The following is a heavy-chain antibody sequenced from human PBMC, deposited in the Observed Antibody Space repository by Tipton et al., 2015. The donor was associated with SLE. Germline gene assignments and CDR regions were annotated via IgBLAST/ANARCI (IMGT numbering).Heavy chain of an antibody. D-gene: IGHD3-3*01. CDR2: INHSGTT. CDR3: ARGGYNFWSGPGNY. J-gene: IGHJ4*02. V-gene: IGHV4-34*01. CDR1: GGSFSGYF. Sequence: LRLSCAVYGGSFSGYFWSWIRQLPDKGLEWIGEINHSGTTNCNPSLKSRVIISVDTSKNQFSLKLSSVTAADTAVYYCARGGYNFWSGPGNYWGQGTLVTVSS.